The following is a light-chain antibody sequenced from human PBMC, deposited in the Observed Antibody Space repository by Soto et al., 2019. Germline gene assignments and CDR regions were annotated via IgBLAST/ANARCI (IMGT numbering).Light chain of an antibody. Sequence: EVVLTQSPGTVSLSPGETATLSCRASQSIPTYSLAWYQHKPGQAPRVLIYAASSRATGIPDRFSGSGSGTDFTLSISRLEPEDVAVYYCQQYGSSVTWTFGQGNKVEI. CDR1: QSIPTYS. V-gene: IGKV3-20*01. CDR2: AAS. J-gene: IGKJ1*01. CDR3: QQYGSSVTWT.